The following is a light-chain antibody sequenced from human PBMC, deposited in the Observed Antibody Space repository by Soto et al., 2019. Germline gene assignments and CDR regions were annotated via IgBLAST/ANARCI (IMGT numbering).Light chain of an antibody. CDR1: SSDVGSYHL. J-gene: IGLJ3*02. V-gene: IGLV2-14*02. CDR3: QSYDSSLINSV. Sequence: QSALTQPASVSGSPGQSITISCTGASSDVGSYHLVSWYQQHPGKAPKLMIYEGTKRPSGVSNRFSGSKSGNTASLTISGLQAEDEANYYCQSYDSSLINSVFGGGTKLTVL. CDR2: EGT.